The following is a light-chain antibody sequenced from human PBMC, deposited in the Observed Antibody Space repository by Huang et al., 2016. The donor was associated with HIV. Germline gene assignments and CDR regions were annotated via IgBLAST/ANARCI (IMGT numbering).Light chain of an antibody. CDR1: QSVLSGNNKNY. CDR3: QQYFNPPVT. V-gene: IGKV4-1*01. CDR2: WAS. J-gene: IGKJ3*01. Sequence: DIVMTQSPDSLAVSLGERATINCKSSQSVLSGNNKNYLAWFQQKSGQPPKVLIYWASTREAGVPDRFSGSGSRTEFTLTINNLQPEDVAVYYGQQYFNPPVTFGPGTKVHVK.